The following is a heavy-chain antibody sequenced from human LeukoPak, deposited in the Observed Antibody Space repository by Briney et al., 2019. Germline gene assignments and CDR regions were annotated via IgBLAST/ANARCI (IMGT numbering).Heavy chain of an antibody. CDR3: AREKAAPY. V-gene: IGHV3-7*01. Sequence: GGSLRLSCAASGFTVSSNYMSWVRQAPGKGLEWVANIKQDGSEKYYVDSVKGRFTISRDNAKNSLYLQMNSLRAEDTAVYYCAREKAAPYWGQGTLVTVSS. J-gene: IGHJ4*02. CDR2: IKQDGSEK. CDR1: GFTVSSNY. D-gene: IGHD6-6*01.